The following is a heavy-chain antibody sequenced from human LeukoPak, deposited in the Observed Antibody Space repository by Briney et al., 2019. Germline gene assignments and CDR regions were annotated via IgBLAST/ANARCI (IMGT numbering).Heavy chain of an antibody. CDR2: IRYDGSNK. CDR1: GFTFSSYG. V-gene: IGHV3-30*02. D-gene: IGHD1-26*01. Sequence: GGSLRLSCAASGFTFSSYGMHWVRQAPGKGLEWVAFIRYDGSNKYYADSVKGRFTISRDNSKNTLYLQMNSLRAEDTAVYYCAREDGGSLGAYFDYWGQGTLVTVSS. CDR3: AREDGGSLGAYFDY. J-gene: IGHJ4*02.